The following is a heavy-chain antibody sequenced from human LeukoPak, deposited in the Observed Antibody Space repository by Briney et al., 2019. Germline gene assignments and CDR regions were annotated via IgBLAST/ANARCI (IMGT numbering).Heavy chain of an antibody. D-gene: IGHD3-22*01. CDR1: GGSINTKAHY. CDR3: AKHGEDSTGYYADFFDH. V-gene: IGHV4-39*01. Sequence: SETLSLTCTVSGGSINTKAHYWACIRQTPGKGLEWNGSVFYNGNTYYNPSLKSRVAISVDTSKNQFSLRLSSVTAADTAVYYCAKHGEDSTGYYADFFDHCGQGTLITVSS. J-gene: IGHJ4*02. CDR2: VFYNGNT.